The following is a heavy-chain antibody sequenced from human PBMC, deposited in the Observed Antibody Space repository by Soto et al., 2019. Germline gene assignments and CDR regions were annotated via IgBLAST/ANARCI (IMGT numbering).Heavy chain of an antibody. D-gene: IGHD4-17*01. J-gene: IGHJ3*02. Sequence: PSETLSLTCTVSGGSISSYYWSWIRQSPGKGLEWITHIYKSGTTNYNPSLKSRVTISVDTSKNQFSLKLRSVTAADTAVYYCATDYGDYVGVVDIWGQGPIMTV. CDR3: ATDYGDYVGVVDI. CDR1: GGSISSYY. CDR2: IYKSGTT. V-gene: IGHV4-59*01.